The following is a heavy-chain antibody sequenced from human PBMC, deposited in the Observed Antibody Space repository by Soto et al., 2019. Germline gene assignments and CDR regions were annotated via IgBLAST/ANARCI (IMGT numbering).Heavy chain of an antibody. CDR3: ARDYCSGGSCYGMDV. CDR1: GGSIRRYY. V-gene: IGHV4-59*01. D-gene: IGHD2-15*01. J-gene: IGHJ6*01. CDR2: IYYSGST. Sequence: PSETLSLTCTVSGGSIRRYYWSWIRQPPGTGLEWIFYIYYSGSTNYNPSLKSRVTISVDTSPNQFSLKRRSVTAADTAVYYCARDYCSGGSCYGMDVWGQGTTVTVSS.